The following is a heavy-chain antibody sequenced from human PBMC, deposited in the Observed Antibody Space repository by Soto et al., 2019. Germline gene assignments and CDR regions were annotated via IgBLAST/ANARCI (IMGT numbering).Heavy chain of an antibody. Sequence: QVQLVQSGAEVKQPGASVKVTCKASGYTFPSSTISWLRQAPGQGLEWMGWIKAYSGNTNYAQKLQGRVTMTTDTSTNTAYMELGSLTSDDTAMYYCAIADYGDDDYWGQGTLVTVSS. J-gene: IGHJ4*02. CDR3: AIADYGDDDY. D-gene: IGHD4-17*01. CDR1: GYTFPSST. CDR2: IKAYSGNT. V-gene: IGHV1-18*01.